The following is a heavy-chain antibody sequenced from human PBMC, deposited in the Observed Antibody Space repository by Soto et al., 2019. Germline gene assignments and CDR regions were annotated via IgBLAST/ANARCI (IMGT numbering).Heavy chain of an antibody. Sequence: QVQLVQSGAEVKKPGASVKVSCKVSGGTFNSHAINWLRQAPGQGLEWMGVIIPITETPNNAEKFQGRVTITAEKSTTTVYMELSSLTFDDTAVYFCARGNKGPGHYGPGSQGWYGPWGQGTLVTVSS. J-gene: IGHJ5*02. D-gene: IGHD3-10*01. CDR3: ARGNKGPGHYGPGSQGWYGP. V-gene: IGHV1-69*06. CDR1: GGTFNSHA. CDR2: IIPITETP.